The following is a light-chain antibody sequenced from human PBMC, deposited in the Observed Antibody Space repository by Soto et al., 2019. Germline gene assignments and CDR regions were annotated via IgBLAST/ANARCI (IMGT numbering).Light chain of an antibody. Sequence: EIVLTQSPGTLSLSPGERATLSCRASQSVSNTYLAWYQQKPGQAPRLLIYGASSRATGIPDRFSGSGSGTDFSLTISRVEPEDFAVYYCQQYGSSPRTFGQGTKVDIK. V-gene: IGKV3-20*01. CDR3: QQYGSSPRT. CDR1: QSVSNTY. J-gene: IGKJ1*01. CDR2: GAS.